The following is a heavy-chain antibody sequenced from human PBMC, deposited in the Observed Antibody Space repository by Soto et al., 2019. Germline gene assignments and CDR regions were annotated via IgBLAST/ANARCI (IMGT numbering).Heavy chain of an antibody. V-gene: IGHV3-74*01. CDR2: INSEGSST. CDR1: GFTISGHW. CDR3: ARRYRRTYGCFAP. J-gene: IGHJ5*02. Sequence: EVQLVESGGGLVQPGGSLRLSCAASGFTISGHWMHWVRQVPGKGLVWVSRINSEGSSTSYADSVKGRFIISRDNAKNTLVLQMNRRRAEDTAVYYCARRYRRTYGCFAPWGQGTLVTVSS. D-gene: IGHD3-16*02.